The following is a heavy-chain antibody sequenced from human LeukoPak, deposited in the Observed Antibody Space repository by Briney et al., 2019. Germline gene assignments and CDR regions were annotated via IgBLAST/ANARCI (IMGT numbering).Heavy chain of an antibody. J-gene: IGHJ6*03. CDR2: IKQDGSEK. CDR3: ARINGGYCSSTSCYTEDYYYYYMDV. CDR1: GFTFSSYW. V-gene: IGHV3-7*01. D-gene: IGHD2-2*02. Sequence: PGGSLRLSCAASGFTFSSYWMSWVRQAPGKGLEWVANIKQDGSEKYYVDSVKGRFTISRDNAKNSLYLQMNSLRAEDTAVYYCARINGGYCSSTSCYTEDYYYYYMDVWGKGTTVTVSS.